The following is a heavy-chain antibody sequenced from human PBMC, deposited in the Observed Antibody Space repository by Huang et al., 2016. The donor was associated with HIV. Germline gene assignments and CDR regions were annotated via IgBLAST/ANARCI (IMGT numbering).Heavy chain of an antibody. J-gene: IGHJ4*02. CDR3: AKDGADEEWDIDY. CDR2: ISYDGSNK. D-gene: IGHD1-26*01. V-gene: IGHV3-30*18. CDR1: GFSFSTYG. Sequence: VQLVESGGGVVQPGRSLRLACAASGFSFSTYGLHLVRQAAGKGLEWVAVISYDGSNKYYAHSVKGRFTISRDTSENKVYLQMNSLRHEDTAVYYCAKDGADEEWDIDYWGQGTLVTVSS.